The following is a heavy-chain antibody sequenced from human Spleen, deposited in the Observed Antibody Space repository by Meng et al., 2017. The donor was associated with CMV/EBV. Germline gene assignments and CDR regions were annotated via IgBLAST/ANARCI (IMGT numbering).Heavy chain of an antibody. CDR3: ARDLDGMDV. J-gene: IGHJ6*02. Sequence: GESLKISCAASGFTFSSYSMNWVRQAPGKGLEWVSSISSSSSYIYYADSVKGRFTISRDNAKNSLYLQMNSLRAEDTAVYYCARDLDGMDVWGQGTTGTVSS. V-gene: IGHV3-21*01. CDR1: GFTFSSYS. CDR2: ISSSSSYI.